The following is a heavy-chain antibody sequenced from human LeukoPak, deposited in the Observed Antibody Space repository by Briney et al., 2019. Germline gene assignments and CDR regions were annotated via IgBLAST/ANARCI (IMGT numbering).Heavy chain of an antibody. CDR1: GYTFTDYY. CDR3: ARGHTSMASSDY. CDR2: INLQSGDT. Sequence: ASVKVSCKGTGYTFTDYYMYWVRQAPGQGLEWMGWINLQSGDTNYAQKFQGRITMIRDTSISTAYMELSRLRSDDTAVYYCARGHTSMASSDYWGQGTLVTVSS. D-gene: IGHD5-24*01. V-gene: IGHV1-2*02. J-gene: IGHJ4*02.